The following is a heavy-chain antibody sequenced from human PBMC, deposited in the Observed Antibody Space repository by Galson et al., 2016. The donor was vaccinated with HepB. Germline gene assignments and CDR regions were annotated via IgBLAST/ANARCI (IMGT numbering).Heavy chain of an antibody. J-gene: IGHJ4*02. CDR1: GFTFSDYA. V-gene: IGHV3-30*04. Sequence: SLRLSCAASGFTFSDYAMHWVRQAPGKGLEWVALISYDGSYEDYADSVKGRFTISRDNSKNTLYLQMNSLRPEDAAVYYCASPRDLWIQYILVPHWGQGTPVTVSS. CDR2: ISYDGSYE. CDR3: ASPRDLWIQYILVPH. D-gene: IGHD5-18*01.